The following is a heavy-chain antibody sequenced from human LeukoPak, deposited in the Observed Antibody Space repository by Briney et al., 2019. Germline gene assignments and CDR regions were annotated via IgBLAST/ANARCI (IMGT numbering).Heavy chain of an antibody. Sequence: ASVKVSCKASGYTFTSNYMHWVRQATGQGLQWMGWMNPNSGNTGYAQKFQGRVTMTRNTSISTAYMELSSLRSEDTAVYYCARTLVRYSSSPGYWGQGTLVTVSS. D-gene: IGHD6-13*01. CDR2: MNPNSGNT. CDR1: GYTFTSNY. V-gene: IGHV1-8*02. CDR3: ARTLVRYSSSPGY. J-gene: IGHJ4*02.